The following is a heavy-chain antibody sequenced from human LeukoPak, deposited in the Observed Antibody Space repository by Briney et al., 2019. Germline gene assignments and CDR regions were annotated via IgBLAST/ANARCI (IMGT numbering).Heavy chain of an antibody. Sequence: ASVKVSCKASGYTFTGYYMHWVRQAPGQGPEWMGRINPNSGGTNYAQKFQGRVTMTRDTSISTAYMELSRLRSDDTAVYYCARDIAVAGFQDYWGQGTLVTVSS. V-gene: IGHV1-2*06. D-gene: IGHD6-19*01. CDR3: ARDIAVAGFQDY. J-gene: IGHJ4*02. CDR2: INPNSGGT. CDR1: GYTFTGYY.